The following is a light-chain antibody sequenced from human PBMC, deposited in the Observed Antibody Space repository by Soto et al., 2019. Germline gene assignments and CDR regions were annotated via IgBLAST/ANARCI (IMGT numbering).Light chain of an antibody. Sequence: DILLTPSPATLSASVGVSITLTCRASQSISRWLAWYQQKPGTAPKLLIYDASILESGVPSRFSGSGGDTDFSLTISSLQPEDIATYYCQQYDTLPLTFGGGTKVDIK. V-gene: IGKV1-5*01. J-gene: IGKJ4*01. CDR3: QQYDTLPLT. CDR1: QSISRW. CDR2: DAS.